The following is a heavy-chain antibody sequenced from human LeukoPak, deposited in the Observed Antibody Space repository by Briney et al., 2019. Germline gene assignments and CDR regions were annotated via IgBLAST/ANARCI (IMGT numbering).Heavy chain of an antibody. J-gene: IGHJ4*02. V-gene: IGHV1-3*01. CDR3: ARGPCSGGSCYSRFTRSAYFDY. CDR2: INACNGNT. CDR1: GYTFTSYA. D-gene: IGHD2-15*01. Sequence: GAAVKVSCKASGYTFTSYAMHWVRQAPGQRREGMGWINACNGNTKYSQKFQGRVTITRDTSASTVYMELSSLRSEDTAVYYCARGPCSGGSCYSRFTRSAYFDYWGQGTLVSVSS.